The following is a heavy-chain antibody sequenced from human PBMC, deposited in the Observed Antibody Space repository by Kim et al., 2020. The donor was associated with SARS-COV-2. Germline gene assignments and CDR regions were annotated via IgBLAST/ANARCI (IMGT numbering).Heavy chain of an antibody. CDR3: ARDRPLGR. CDR2: SSTI. Sequence: SSTIYYADSVKGRFTISRDNAKNSLYLQMNSRRDEDTAVYYCARDRPLGRWGQGTLVTVSS. D-gene: IGHD3-10*01. V-gene: IGHV3-48*02. J-gene: IGHJ4*02.